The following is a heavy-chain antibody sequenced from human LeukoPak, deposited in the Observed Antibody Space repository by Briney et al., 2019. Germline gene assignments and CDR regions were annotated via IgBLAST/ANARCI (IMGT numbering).Heavy chain of an antibody. CDR1: GFTFSSFS. CDR3: ARDRREITMVRGVPY. J-gene: IGHJ4*02. Sequence: PGGSLRLSCAASGFTFSSFSMNWVRQAPGKGLEWVSYISSSGSTIYYADSVKGRLTISRDNAKNSLYLQMNSLRAEDTAVYYCARDRREITMVRGVPYWGQGTLVTVSS. D-gene: IGHD3-10*01. V-gene: IGHV3-48*04. CDR2: ISSSGSTI.